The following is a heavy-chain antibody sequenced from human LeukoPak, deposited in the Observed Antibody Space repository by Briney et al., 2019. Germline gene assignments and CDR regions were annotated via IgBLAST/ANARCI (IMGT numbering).Heavy chain of an antibody. CDR3: ARGRPCSSTSCRNDY. D-gene: IGHD2-2*01. CDR2: INHSRST. V-gene: IGHV4-34*01. J-gene: IGHJ4*02. Sequence: SEALSLTCAVYGGSFSGYYWSWIRQPPGKGLEWIGEINHSRSTNYNPSLKSRVTISVDTSKNQFSLKLSSVTAADTAVYYCARGRPCSSTSCRNDYWGQGTLVTVSS. CDR1: GGSFSGYY.